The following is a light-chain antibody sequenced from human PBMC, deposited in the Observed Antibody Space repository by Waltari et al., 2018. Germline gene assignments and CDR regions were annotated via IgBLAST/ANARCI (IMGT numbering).Light chain of an antibody. Sequence: DIQLTQSHSTLSASVGDRSTISCRASQSVVSCLAWYQQKPGKAPKLLIYMASSLESGVPSRFSGSGSGTEFTLTISSLQPDDFATYSCQQYSSFSTFGQGTKL. CDR3: QQYSSFST. CDR2: MAS. CDR1: QSVVSC. V-gene: IGKV1-5*03. J-gene: IGKJ2*01.